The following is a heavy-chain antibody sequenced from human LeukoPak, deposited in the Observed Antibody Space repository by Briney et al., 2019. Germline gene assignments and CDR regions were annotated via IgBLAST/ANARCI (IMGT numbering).Heavy chain of an antibody. CDR3: AAGRPYSLLDY. J-gene: IGHJ4*02. D-gene: IGHD5-18*01. Sequence: ASVKVSCTVSGSSLSELSLYWVRQGPGKGLEWMGGFDVIDSETFYAQKFQGRVTMTEDSSTDTAYMELRSLTSDDTALYYCAAGRPYSLLDYWGQGTLVTVSS. CDR1: GSSLSELS. CDR2: FDVIDSET. V-gene: IGHV1-24*01.